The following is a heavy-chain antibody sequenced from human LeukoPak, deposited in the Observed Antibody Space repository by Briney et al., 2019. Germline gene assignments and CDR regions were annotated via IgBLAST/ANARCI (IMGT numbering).Heavy chain of an antibody. CDR1: GGSISSYY. J-gene: IGHJ4*02. V-gene: IGHV4-59*08. CDR3: ARQGPGVAPFDY. D-gene: IGHD3-3*01. CDR2: IYYSGST. Sequence: SETLSLTCTVSGGSISSYYWSWIRQPPGKGLEWIGYIYYSGSTNYNPSLKSRVTISVDTSKNQFSLKLSSVTAADTAVYYCARQGPGVAPFDYWGQGTLVTVSS.